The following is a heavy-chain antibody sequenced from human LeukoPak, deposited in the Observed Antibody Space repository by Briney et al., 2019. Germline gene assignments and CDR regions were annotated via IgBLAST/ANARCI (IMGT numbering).Heavy chain of an antibody. J-gene: IGHJ4*02. CDR1: GGSISSGDYY. D-gene: IGHD3-22*01. CDR2: IYYSGST. V-gene: IGHV4-31*03. Sequence: PSQTLSLTCTVSGGSISSGDYYWSWIRQHPGKGLEWIGNIYYSGSTYYNPSLKGRVTISVDTSKSQFSLKLSSVTAADTAVYYCAREGYDSSYYYYLDYWGQGTLVTVSS. CDR3: AREGYDSSYYYYLDY.